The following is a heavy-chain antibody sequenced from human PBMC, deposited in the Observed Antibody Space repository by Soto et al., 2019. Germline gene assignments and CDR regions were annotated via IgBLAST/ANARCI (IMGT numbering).Heavy chain of an antibody. CDR1: GFTVSSNY. CDR3: ATAKLLLPWLFDY. Sequence: GGSLRLSCAASGFTVSSNYMSWVRQAPGKGLEWVSVIYSGGSTYYADSVKGRFIISRDDSKNALFLQMNSLRAEDTAVYYCATAKLLLPWLFDYWGQGTLVTVSS. J-gene: IGHJ4*02. V-gene: IGHV3-66*01. D-gene: IGHD2-15*01. CDR2: IYSGGST.